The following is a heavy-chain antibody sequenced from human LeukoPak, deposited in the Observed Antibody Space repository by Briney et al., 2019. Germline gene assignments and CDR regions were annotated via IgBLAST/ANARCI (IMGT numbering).Heavy chain of an antibody. CDR2: IIPIFGTA. D-gene: IGHD1-26*01. Sequence: SVKVSCKASGGTLSSYAISWVRQAPGQGLEWMGGIIPIFGTANYAQKFQGRVTITTDESTSTAYMELSSLRSEDTAVYYCARGPSSGSYLDYWGQGTLVTVSS. J-gene: IGHJ4*02. CDR3: ARGPSSGSYLDY. V-gene: IGHV1-69*05. CDR1: GGTLSSYA.